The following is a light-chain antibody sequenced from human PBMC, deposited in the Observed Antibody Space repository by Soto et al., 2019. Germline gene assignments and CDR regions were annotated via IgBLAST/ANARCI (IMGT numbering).Light chain of an antibody. CDR3: CSYARGASVV. CDR2: EDI. V-gene: IGLV2-23*01. Sequence: QSALTQPASVSGSPGQSITISCTGTSSDIGRYNLVSWYQQHPGKAPKLIIYEDIERPSGVSDRFSGSKSGNTASLTISGLKTEDEADYYCCSYARGASVVFGGGTKLTVL. J-gene: IGLJ2*01. CDR1: SSDIGRYNL.